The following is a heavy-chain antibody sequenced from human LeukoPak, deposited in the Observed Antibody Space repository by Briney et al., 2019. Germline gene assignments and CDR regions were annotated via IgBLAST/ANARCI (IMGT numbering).Heavy chain of an antibody. Sequence: ASVKVSCKAPGYTFTTYDISWVRQAPGQGLEWMGWISAYSGNTNYAQRLQGRVTMTTDTSTSTAYMELRSLTSDDTAVYYCARLYSGSYPHFDFWGQGTLVTVSS. CDR2: ISAYSGNT. D-gene: IGHD1-26*01. CDR3: ARLYSGSYPHFDF. J-gene: IGHJ4*02. CDR1: GYTFTTYD. V-gene: IGHV1-18*01.